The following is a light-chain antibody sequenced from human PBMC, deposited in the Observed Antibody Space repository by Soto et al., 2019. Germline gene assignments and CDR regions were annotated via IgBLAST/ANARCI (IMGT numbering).Light chain of an antibody. J-gene: IGLJ1*01. Sequence: QSVLTQPPSVSGAPGQKVTISCTGGSSNIGAGYDVNWYQQLPGTAPKLLISGISDRPSGVPDRFSGSKSGTSASLAITGLHAEDETDYYCQSFDSGLSGYVFGTGTKLTVL. V-gene: IGLV1-40*01. CDR2: GIS. CDR1: SSNIGAGYD. CDR3: QSFDSGLSGYV.